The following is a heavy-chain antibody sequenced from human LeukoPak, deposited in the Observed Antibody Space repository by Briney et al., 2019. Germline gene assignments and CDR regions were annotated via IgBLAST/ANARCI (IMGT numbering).Heavy chain of an antibody. Sequence: GGSLRLSCAASGFTFSSYEMNWVRQAPGKGLEWVSYISSSGSTIYYADSVKGRFTISRDNSKNTLYLQMNSLRAEDTAVYYCAKDTGTKVDFDYWGPGTLVTVSS. V-gene: IGHV3-48*03. CDR3: AKDTGTKVDFDY. J-gene: IGHJ4*01. D-gene: IGHD4-17*01. CDR1: GFTFSSYE. CDR2: ISSSGSTI.